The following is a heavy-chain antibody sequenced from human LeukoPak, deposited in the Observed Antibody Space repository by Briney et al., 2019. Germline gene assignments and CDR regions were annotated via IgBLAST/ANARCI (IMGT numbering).Heavy chain of an antibody. CDR3: ARDWPDFWSGYDFDY. CDR1: GYTFTGYY. CDR2: INPNSGGT. V-gene: IGHV1-2*02. Sequence: GASVKVSCKASGYTFTGYYMHWVRQAPGQGLEWMGWINPNSGGTNYAQKFQGRVTMTRDTSISTAYMELSRLRSDDTAVYYCARDWPDFWSGYDFDYWAREPWSPSPQ. J-gene: IGHJ4*02. D-gene: IGHD3-3*01.